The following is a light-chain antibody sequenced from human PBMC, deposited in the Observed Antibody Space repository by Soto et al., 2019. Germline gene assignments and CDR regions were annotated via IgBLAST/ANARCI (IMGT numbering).Light chain of an antibody. Sequence: QAVVTQPPSVSGAPGQRVTVSCTGSSSNIGAGYNVHWYQQLPGTAPKLLIYANSNRPSGVPDRFSGSKSGTSASLAITGLQAEDEAEYYCQSYDSSLSASVFGGGTQLTVL. V-gene: IGLV1-40*01. CDR3: QSYDSSLSASV. CDR1: SSNIGAGYN. CDR2: ANS. J-gene: IGLJ2*01.